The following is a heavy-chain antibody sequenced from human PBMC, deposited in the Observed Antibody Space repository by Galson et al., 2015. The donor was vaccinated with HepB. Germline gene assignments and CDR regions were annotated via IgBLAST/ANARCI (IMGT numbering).Heavy chain of an antibody. Sequence: SLRLSCAASGFTLKTYWMHWVRQAPAKGLVWVSRMDSDGTYTNYADSVKGRFTISRDNAKNTLYLQMNSLGAEDTAVYYCARGDFLTGNALDFYFYGMDVWGQGTTVTVSS. D-gene: IGHD3-9*01. CDR3: ARGDFLTGNALDFYFYGMDV. CDR2: MDSDGTYT. V-gene: IGHV3-74*01. CDR1: GFTLKTYW. J-gene: IGHJ6*02.